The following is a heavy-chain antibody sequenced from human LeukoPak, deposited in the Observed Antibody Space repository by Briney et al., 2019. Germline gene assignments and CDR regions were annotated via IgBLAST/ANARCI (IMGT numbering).Heavy chain of an antibody. CDR3: ARGGTGAFDY. D-gene: IGHD2-8*02. J-gene: IGHJ4*02. CDR1: GFPFTSGFTFSDYY. V-gene: IGHV3-11*06. Sequence: PGGSLTLSCAASGFPFTSGFTFSDYYMSWIRQATGKGLEWVSYISSTSAYTSYADSVRGRFTISRDNANNSLFLQMNGLRAEDTAIYYCARGGTGAFDYWGQGTLVTVSS. CDR2: ISSTSAYT.